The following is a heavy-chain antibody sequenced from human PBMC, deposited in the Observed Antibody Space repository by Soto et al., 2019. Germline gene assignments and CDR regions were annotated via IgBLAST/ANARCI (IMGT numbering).Heavy chain of an antibody. J-gene: IGHJ6*02. V-gene: IGHV3-23*01. CDR1: GFTFSSYA. D-gene: IGHD4-4*01. Sequence: GGSLRLSCAASGFTFSSYAMSWVRQAPGKGLEWVSAISGSGGSTYYADSVKGRFTISRDNSKNTLYLQMNSLRAEDTAVYYCAKEGHDYSNYERRIQGYYYYYGMDVWGQGTTVTVSS. CDR2: ISGSGGST. CDR3: AKEGHDYSNYERRIQGYYYYYGMDV.